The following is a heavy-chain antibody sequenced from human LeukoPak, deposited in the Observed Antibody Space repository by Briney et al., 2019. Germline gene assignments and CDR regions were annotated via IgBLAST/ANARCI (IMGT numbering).Heavy chain of an antibody. CDR1: GGSISSYY. D-gene: IGHD2-2*01. Sequence: SETLSLTCTVSGGSISSYYWSWIRQPAGKGLEWIGRIYTSGSTNYNPSLKSRVTISVDTSKNQFSLKLSSVTAADTAVYYCARGARYCSSTSCYNYYYYMDVWGKGTTVTVSS. V-gene: IGHV4-4*07. CDR3: ARGARYCSSTSCYNYYYYMDV. CDR2: IYTSGST. J-gene: IGHJ6*03.